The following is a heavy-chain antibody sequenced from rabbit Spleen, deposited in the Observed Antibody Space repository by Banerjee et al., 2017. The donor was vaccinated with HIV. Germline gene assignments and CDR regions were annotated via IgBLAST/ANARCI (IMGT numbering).Heavy chain of an antibody. J-gene: IGHJ3*01. CDR3: ARGGDGASYRYYSDL. D-gene: IGHD2-1*01. CDR2: TGTGGSSNT. Sequence: QSLEESGGDLVKPGASLTLTCTASGFSLSNNYWICWVRQAPGKGLEWIACTGTGGSSNTYYASWAKGRFTISRTSSTTVTLQMTSLTAADTATYFCARGGDGASYRYYSDLWGQGTLVTVS. V-gene: IGHV1S40*01. CDR1: GFSLSNNYW.